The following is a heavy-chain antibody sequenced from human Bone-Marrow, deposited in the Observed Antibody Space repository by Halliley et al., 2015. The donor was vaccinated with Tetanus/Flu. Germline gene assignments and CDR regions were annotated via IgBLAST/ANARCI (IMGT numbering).Heavy chain of an antibody. J-gene: IGHJ4*02. CDR2: SSGGTTI. Sequence: SSGGTTISYADSVKGRFTISRDDAEKSVHLQMDSLRVDDTGVYYCASIPRDPSYDSASWLDADYWGQGTQVTVSS. CDR3: ASIPRDPSYDSASWLDADY. V-gene: IGHV3-11*04. D-gene: IGHD6-13*01.